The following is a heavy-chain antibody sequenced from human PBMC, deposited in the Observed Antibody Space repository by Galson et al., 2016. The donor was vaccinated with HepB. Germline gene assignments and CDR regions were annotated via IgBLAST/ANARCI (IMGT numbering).Heavy chain of an antibody. D-gene: IGHD1-1*01. J-gene: IGHJ2*01. V-gene: IGHV3-11*06. Sequence: SLRLSCAASGFTFGDYYMGWIRQAPGKGLEWVSHISPSSAYLEYEDSVKGRFSISRDNANNSLYLQMNSLRVEDTAVYFCARGGTRGILDWYFDLGGSGTLVT. CDR3: ARGGTRGILDWYFDL. CDR2: ISPSSAYL. CDR1: GFTFGDYY.